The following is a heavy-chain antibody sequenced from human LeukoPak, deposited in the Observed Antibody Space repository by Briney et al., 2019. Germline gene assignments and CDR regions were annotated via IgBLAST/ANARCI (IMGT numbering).Heavy chain of an antibody. J-gene: IGHJ3*02. CDR3: ARDRKWFGELLYFAFDI. CDR1: GYTFTNYA. V-gene: IGHV1-18*01. CDR2: ISAYNGNT. D-gene: IGHD3-10*01. Sequence: ASVKVSCKASGYTFTNYAIQWVRQAPGQGLEWMGWISAYNGNTNYAQKLQGRVTMTTDTSTSTAYMELRSLRSDDTAVYYCARDRKWFGELLYFAFDIWSQGTMVTVSS.